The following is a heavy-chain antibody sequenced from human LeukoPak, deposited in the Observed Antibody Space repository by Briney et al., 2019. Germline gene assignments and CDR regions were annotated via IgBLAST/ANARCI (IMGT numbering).Heavy chain of an antibody. CDR3: AGSPGIMVDY. J-gene: IGHJ4*02. D-gene: IGHD6-13*01. CDR2: INHSGST. Sequence: PSETLSLTRAVYGGSFSGYYWSWIRQPPGKGLEWIGEINHSGSTNYNPSLKSRVTISVDTSKNQFSLKLSSVTAADTAVYYCAGSPGIMVDYWGQGTLVTVSS. V-gene: IGHV4-34*01. CDR1: GGSFSGYY.